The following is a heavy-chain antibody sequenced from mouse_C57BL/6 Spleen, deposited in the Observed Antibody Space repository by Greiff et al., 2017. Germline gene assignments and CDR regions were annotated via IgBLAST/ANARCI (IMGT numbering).Heavy chain of an antibody. V-gene: IGHV1-69*01. J-gene: IGHJ2*01. CDR1: GYTFTSYW. Sequence: QVQLKQPGAELVMPGASVKLSCKASGYTFTSYWMHWVKQRPGQGLEWIGEIDPSDSYTNYNQKFKGKSTLTVDKSSSTAYMQLSSLTSEDSAVYYCARYGYDEGYFDYWGQGTTLTVSS. CDR2: IDPSDSYT. CDR3: ARYGYDEGYFDY. D-gene: IGHD2-2*01.